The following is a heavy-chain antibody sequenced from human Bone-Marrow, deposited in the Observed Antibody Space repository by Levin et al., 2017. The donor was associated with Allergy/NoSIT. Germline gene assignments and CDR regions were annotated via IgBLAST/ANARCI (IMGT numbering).Heavy chain of an antibody. Sequence: PGGSLRLSCAASGFTFSSYGMHWVRQAPGKGLEWVAVIWYDGSNKYYADSVKGRFTISRDNSKNTLYLQMNSLRAEDTAVYYCARGNKDPGIAAAGDYYYYYMGGWGKGTTVTVSS. CDR1: GFTFSSYG. J-gene: IGHJ6*03. CDR2: IWYDGSNK. V-gene: IGHV3-33*01. CDR3: ARGNKDPGIAAAGDYYYYYMGG. D-gene: IGHD6-13*01.